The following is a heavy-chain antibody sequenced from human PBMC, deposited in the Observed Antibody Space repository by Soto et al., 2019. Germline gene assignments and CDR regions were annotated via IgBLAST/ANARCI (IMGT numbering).Heavy chain of an antibody. CDR2: ISYDGSNK. J-gene: IGHJ6*02. D-gene: IGHD6-19*01. CDR1: GFTFSSYA. V-gene: IGHV3-30-3*01. CDR3: ARDRKQGLIIDYNSGMDV. Sequence: QVQLVESGGGVVQPGRSLRLSCAASGFTFSSYAMHWVRQAPGKGLEWVAVISYDGSNKYYADSVKGRFTISRDNSKNTLYLQLNSLRAEDTAVYYCARDRKQGLIIDYNSGMDVWGQGTTVTVSS.